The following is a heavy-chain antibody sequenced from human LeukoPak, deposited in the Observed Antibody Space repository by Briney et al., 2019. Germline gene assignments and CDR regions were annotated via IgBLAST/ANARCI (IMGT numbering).Heavy chain of an antibody. J-gene: IGHJ4*02. Sequence: GGSLRLSCAASGFTFSSYSMNWVRQAPGKGLEWISYIGSSGNTKYYADSVKGRFTISRDNAKNSLYLQMNSLRAEDMAVYYCAGDDRYGFDYWGQGTLVTVSS. CDR2: IGSSGNTK. V-gene: IGHV3-48*01. CDR1: GFTFSSYS. CDR3: AGDDRYGFDY. D-gene: IGHD5-18*01.